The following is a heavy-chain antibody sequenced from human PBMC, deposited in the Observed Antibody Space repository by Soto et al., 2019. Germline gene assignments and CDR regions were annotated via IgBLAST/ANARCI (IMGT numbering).Heavy chain of an antibody. CDR3: ARERGTTSFALPYIDY. D-gene: IGHD1-7*01. CDR1: GVSLSSGVYS. CDR2: IYHSGST. V-gene: IGHV4-30-2*05. J-gene: IGHJ4*02. Sequence: PSETLSLTCAVAGVSLSSGVYSWGWIRQPPGKGLEWIGYIYHSGSTYYNPSLKSRVTISVDTSKNQFSLKLSSVTAADTAVYYCARERGTTSFALPYIDYWGQGTLVTVSS.